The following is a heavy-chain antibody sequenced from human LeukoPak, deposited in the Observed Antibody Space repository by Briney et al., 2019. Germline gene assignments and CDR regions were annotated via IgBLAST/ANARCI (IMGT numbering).Heavy chain of an antibody. D-gene: IGHD3-9*01. J-gene: IGHJ4*02. CDR2: ISGSGGST. CDR1: GFTFSSYA. V-gene: IGHV3-23*01. Sequence: GGSLRLSCAASGFTFSSYAMSWVGQAPGRGREWGSAISGSGGSTYYADSGKGRFTISRDNSKNTLYLQMNSLRAEDTAVYYCAKGRYYDILTGYYNDYWGQGTLVTVSS. CDR3: AKGRYYDILTGYYNDY.